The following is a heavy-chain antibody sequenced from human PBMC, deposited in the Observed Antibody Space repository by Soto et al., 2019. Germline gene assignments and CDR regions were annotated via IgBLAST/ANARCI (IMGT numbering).Heavy chain of an antibody. CDR2: IYPGDSDT. J-gene: IGHJ3*02. CDR1: GYSFTSYW. Sequence: GESLKISCKGSGYSFTSYWIGWVRQMPGKGLEWMGIIYPGDSDTRYSPSFQGQVTISADKSISTAYLQWSSLKASDTAMYYCASRRKVGATFDAFDIWGQGTMVTVSS. CDR3: ASRRKVGATFDAFDI. D-gene: IGHD1-26*01. V-gene: IGHV5-51*01.